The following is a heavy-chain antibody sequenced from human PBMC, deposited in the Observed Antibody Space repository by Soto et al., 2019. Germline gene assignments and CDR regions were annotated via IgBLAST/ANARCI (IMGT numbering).Heavy chain of an antibody. CDR1: GFTFSSYA. D-gene: IGHD6-19*01. Sequence: EVQLLESGGGLVQPGGSLRLSCAASGFTFSSYAMSWVRQAPGKGLEWVSAISGSGGSTYYADSVKGRFTISRDNSKNTLYLQMNSLRAEDTAVYYCARKIKRGIAVTRGPIDYWGQGTLVTVSS. CDR2: ISGSGGST. J-gene: IGHJ4*02. CDR3: ARKIKRGIAVTRGPIDY. V-gene: IGHV3-23*01.